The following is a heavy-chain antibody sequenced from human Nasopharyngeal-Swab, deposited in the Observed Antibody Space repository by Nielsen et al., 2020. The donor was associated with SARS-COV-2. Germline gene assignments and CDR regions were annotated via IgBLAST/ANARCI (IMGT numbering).Heavy chain of an antibody. Sequence: VRQAPGKGLEWVAVIPYDGSNKYYADSAKGRFTISRDNSKNTLYLQMNSLRAEDTAVYYCARVSSSSTTNWFDPWGQGTLVTVSS. J-gene: IGHJ5*02. V-gene: IGHV3-30*03. CDR2: IPYDGSNK. D-gene: IGHD6-6*01. CDR3: ARVSSSSTTNWFDP.